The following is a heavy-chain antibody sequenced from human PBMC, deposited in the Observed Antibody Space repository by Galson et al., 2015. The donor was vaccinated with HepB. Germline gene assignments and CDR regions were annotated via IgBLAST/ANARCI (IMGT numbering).Heavy chain of an antibody. Sequence: SLRLSCAASGFTFSRYAMPWFRQAPGKGLEYVSAISDNGGSTYYANSVKGRFTISRDNSKNTLYPQMGSLRPEDMAVYYCARSRHINMVRGYYGMDVGGEGTSVTVSS. D-gene: IGHD3-10*01. CDR2: ISDNGGST. CDR1: GFTFSRYA. CDR3: ARSRHINMVRGYYGMDV. V-gene: IGHV3-64*01. J-gene: IGHJ6*04.